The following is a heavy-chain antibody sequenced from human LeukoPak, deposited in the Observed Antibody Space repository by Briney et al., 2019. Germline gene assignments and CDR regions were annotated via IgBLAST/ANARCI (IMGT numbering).Heavy chain of an antibody. CDR2: ISWNSGSI. CDR1: GFTFDDYA. CDR3: AKDTEGSGSSHFDP. V-gene: IGHV3-9*01. J-gene: IGHJ5*02. Sequence: GGSLRLSCAASGFTFDDYAMHWVRQAPGKGLEWVSGISWNSGSIGYADSVKGRFTISRDNAKNSLYLQMNSLRAEDTALYYCAKDTEGSGSSHFDPWGQGTLVTVSS. D-gene: IGHD3-3*01.